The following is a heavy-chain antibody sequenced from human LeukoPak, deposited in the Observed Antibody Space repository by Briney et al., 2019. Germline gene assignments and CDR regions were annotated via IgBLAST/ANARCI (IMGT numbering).Heavy chain of an antibody. V-gene: IGHV3-30*18. CDR1: GFTFSSFG. Sequence: GGSLRLSCEASGFTFSSFGMHWVRQAPGKGLEWVAVISYDGNNKYYVDSVKGRFTISRDNSKNTLSLQMNSLRAEDTAVYYCVKGDYYGSVLPFDYWGQGTLVTVSS. J-gene: IGHJ4*02. CDR3: VKGDYYGSVLPFDY. CDR2: ISYDGNNK. D-gene: IGHD3-10*01.